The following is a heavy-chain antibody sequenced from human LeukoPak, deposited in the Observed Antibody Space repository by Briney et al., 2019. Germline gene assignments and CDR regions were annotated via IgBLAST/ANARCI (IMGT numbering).Heavy chain of an antibody. Sequence: GGSLRLSCAASGFTFSSNYMSWVRQAPGKGLEWVSVIYSGGSTYYADSVKGRFTISRDNSKNTLYLQMNSLRAEDTAVYYCARGYGDYERLLRTYYFDYWGQGTLVTVSS. CDR3: ARGYGDYERLLRTYYFDY. V-gene: IGHV3-66*01. D-gene: IGHD4-17*01. CDR2: IYSGGST. J-gene: IGHJ4*02. CDR1: GFTFSSNY.